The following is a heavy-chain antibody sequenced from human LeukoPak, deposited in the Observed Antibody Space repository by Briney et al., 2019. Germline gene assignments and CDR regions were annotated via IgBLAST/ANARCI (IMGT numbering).Heavy chain of an antibody. V-gene: IGHV4-39*01. CDR1: GGSISSSSYY. Sequence: PSESLSLTCTVSGGSISSSSYYWGWIRQPPGKGLEGVGSIYYSGSTYYNPSLKSRVTISVDTSKNQFSLKLRLGTVRSAAVDLYACAREPAVAGDHWGQG. J-gene: IGHJ4*02. CDR3: ACAREPAVAGDH. CDR2: IYYSGST. D-gene: IGHD6-19*01.